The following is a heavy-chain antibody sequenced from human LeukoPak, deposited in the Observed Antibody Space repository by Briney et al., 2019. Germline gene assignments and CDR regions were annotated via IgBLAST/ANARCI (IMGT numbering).Heavy chain of an antibody. CDR1: GFTFSSYA. D-gene: IGHD1-14*01. Sequence: HPGGSLRLSCAASGFTFSSYAMHWVRKVQAKGRNWLAVISHDGNTKYYADSVKGRVTISRDNFKNMLYLQLSTLRVEDTAMYYCARDPIQGAPDYFDFWGQGTLVTVSS. V-gene: IGHV3-30-3*01. CDR2: ISHDGNTK. CDR3: ARDPIQGAPDYFDF. J-gene: IGHJ4*02.